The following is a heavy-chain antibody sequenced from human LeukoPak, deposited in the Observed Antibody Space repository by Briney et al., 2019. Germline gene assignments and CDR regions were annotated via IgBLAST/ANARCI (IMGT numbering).Heavy chain of an antibody. Sequence: PSETLSLTCAVYGGSFSGYYWSWTRQPPGKGLEWIGEINHSGSTNYNPSLKSRVTISVDTSKNQFSLKLSSVTAADTAVYYCARGTTGTYFDYWGQGTLVTVSS. CDR3: ARGTTGTYFDY. J-gene: IGHJ4*02. CDR1: GGSFSGYY. V-gene: IGHV4-34*01. CDR2: INHSGST. D-gene: IGHD1-1*01.